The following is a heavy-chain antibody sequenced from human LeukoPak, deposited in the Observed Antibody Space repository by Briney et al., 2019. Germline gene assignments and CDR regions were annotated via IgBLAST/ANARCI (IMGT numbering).Heavy chain of an antibody. J-gene: IGHJ4*02. D-gene: IGHD4-17*01. CDR1: GYNFTNYG. V-gene: IGHV1-18*01. CDR3: ARAPSLGDYGGDY. CDR2: ISAYSGDT. Sequence: GASVKVSCKASGYNFTNYGISWVRQAPGQGLEWMGWISAYSGDTNYAQKLQGRLTMTTDTSPSTAYLELRSLTSDDTAVYYCARAPSLGDYGGDYWGQGTLVTVSS.